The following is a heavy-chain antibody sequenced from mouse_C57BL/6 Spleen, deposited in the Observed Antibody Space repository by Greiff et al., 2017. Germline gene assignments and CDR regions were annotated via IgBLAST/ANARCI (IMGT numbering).Heavy chain of an antibody. V-gene: IGHV1-55*01. Sequence: QVQLKQPGAELVKPGASVKMSCKASGYTFTSYWITWVKQRPGQGLEWIGDIYPGSGSTNYNEKFKSKATLTVDTSSSTAYMQLSSLTSEDSAVYYCARRGYGDDGAWFAYWGQGTLVTVSA. CDR2: IYPGSGST. D-gene: IGHD2-2*01. CDR1: GYTFTSYW. CDR3: ARRGYGDDGAWFAY. J-gene: IGHJ3*01.